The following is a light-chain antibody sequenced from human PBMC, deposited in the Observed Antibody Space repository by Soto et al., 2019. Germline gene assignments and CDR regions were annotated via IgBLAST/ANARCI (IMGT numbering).Light chain of an antibody. J-gene: IGKJ2*01. CDR2: GAS. CDR1: QSVSSN. CDR3: QQHGSSIYT. V-gene: IGKV3-15*01. Sequence: EIVMTQSPATLSVSPGERATLSCRASQSVSSNLAWYQQKPGQAPRLLIYGASTRATGIPARFSGSGSGTDFTLTISGLEPEDFAVYYCQQHGSSIYTLGQGTKPEIK.